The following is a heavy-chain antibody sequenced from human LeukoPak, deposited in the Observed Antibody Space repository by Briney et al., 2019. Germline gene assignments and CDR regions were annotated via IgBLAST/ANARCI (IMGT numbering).Heavy chain of an antibody. CDR1: GGSMSSYY. V-gene: IGHV4-59*01. CDR2: IYYSGST. D-gene: IGHD2-2*01. CDR3: ARASSFNWFDP. J-gene: IGHJ5*02. Sequence: PSETLSLTCTVSGGSMSSYYWSWIRQPPGKGLEWIGYIYYSGSTNYNPSLKSRVTISVDTSKNQFSLKLCAVTAADTAVYYWARASSFNWFDPWGQGTRVTVSS.